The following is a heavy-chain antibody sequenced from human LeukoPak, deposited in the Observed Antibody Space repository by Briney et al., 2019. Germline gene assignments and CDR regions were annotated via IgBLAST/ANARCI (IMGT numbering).Heavy chain of an antibody. CDR2: IYYSGST. CDR3: ARVPEYYYDGSGYY. V-gene: IGHV4-38-2*02. CDR1: GYSISNGYY. J-gene: IGHJ4*02. D-gene: IGHD3-22*01. Sequence: SETLSLTCTVSGYSISNGYYWGWIRQPPGKGLEWIATIYYSGSTYYNPSLKSRVTISVDTSKNQFSLKLSSVTAADTAVYYCARVPEYYYDGSGYYWGQGTLVTASS.